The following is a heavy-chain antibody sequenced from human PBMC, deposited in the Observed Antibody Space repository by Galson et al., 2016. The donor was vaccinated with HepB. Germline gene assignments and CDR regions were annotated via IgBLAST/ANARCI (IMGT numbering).Heavy chain of an antibody. Sequence: SLRLSCAASGFSFSNYGMNWVRQAPGRGLEWVSHINNIGSNIYHAESVKGRLTISRDNAKNSLYLQINSQRVEDTAIYYCARDDDLWARRSAMDVWGQGTKVTVSS. CDR2: INNIGSNI. J-gene: IGHJ6*02. CDR3: ARDDDLWARRSAMDV. V-gene: IGHV3-21*01. D-gene: IGHD2-21*01. CDR1: GFSFSNYG.